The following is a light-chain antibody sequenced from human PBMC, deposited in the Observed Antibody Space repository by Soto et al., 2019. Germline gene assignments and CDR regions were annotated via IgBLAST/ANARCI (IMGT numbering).Light chain of an antibody. J-gene: IGLJ2*01. Sequence: NFMLTQPHSVSESPGKTITISCTGSSGSIASKYVQWYQQRPGGAPTTVIYEDNHRPSGVPDRFSGSIDSSSNSASLTISGLKTEDEADYYCQSYDNSNVVFGGGTKLTVL. V-gene: IGLV6-57*02. CDR2: EDN. CDR3: QSYDNSNVV. CDR1: SGSIASKY.